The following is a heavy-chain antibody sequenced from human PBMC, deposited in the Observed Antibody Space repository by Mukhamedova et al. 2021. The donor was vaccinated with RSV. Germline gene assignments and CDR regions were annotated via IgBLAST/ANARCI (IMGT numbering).Heavy chain of an antibody. D-gene: IGHD7-27*01. CDR3: ARDSGEGGYFDY. J-gene: IGHJ4*02. CDR2: ISYDGSNK. Sequence: GKGLEWVAVISYDGSNKFYADSVKGRFTISRDNSKNTLYLQMNSLRAEDTAVYYCARDSGEGGYFDYWGQGTLVTVPS. V-gene: IGHV3-30-3*01.